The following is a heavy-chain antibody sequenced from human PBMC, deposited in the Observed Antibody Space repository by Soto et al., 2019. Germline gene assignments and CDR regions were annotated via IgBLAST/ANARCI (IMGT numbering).Heavy chain of an antibody. CDR2: IIPIFGTA. D-gene: IGHD5-12*01. CDR1: GGTFSSYA. V-gene: IGHV1-69*13. CDR3: ARDAAGASGYDYIRYYYGMDV. J-gene: IGHJ6*02. Sequence: SVKVSCKASGGTFSSYAISWVRQAPGQGLEWMGGIIPIFGTANYAQKFQGRVTITADESTSTAYMELSSLRSEDTAVYYCARDAAGASGYDYIRYYYGMDVWGQGTTVTVSS.